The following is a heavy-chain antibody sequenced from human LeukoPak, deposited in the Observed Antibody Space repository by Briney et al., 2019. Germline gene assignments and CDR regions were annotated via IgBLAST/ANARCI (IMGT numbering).Heavy chain of an antibody. CDR2: IRTNSGDT. Sequence: ASVKVSCKASGYPLPNYSINWVRQAPGQGLEWMGWIRTNSGDTNYAPKFQGRVTMTTDTSTRTTYMELTSLRSDDTAVYYCVITIEDPLGHWGQGTRVTVTS. D-gene: IGHD2-2*01. V-gene: IGHV1-18*01. CDR3: VITIEDPLGH. CDR1: GYPLPNYS. J-gene: IGHJ5*02.